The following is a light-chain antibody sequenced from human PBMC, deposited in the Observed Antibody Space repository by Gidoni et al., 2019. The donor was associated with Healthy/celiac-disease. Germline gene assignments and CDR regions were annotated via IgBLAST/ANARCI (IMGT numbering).Light chain of an antibody. CDR3: QQYNNWPRT. Sequence: IVMTQSPATLSVSPGERATLSCRASQSVSSNLAWYQQKPGQAPRRLIYGASTRATGIPARFSGSGSGTEFTLTISSLQSEDFAVYYCQQYNNWPRTFGQXTKVEIK. V-gene: IGKV3-15*01. CDR2: GAS. J-gene: IGKJ1*01. CDR1: QSVSSN.